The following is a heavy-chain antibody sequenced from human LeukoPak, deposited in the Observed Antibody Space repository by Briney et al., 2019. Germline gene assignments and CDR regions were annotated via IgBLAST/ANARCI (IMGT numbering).Heavy chain of an antibody. V-gene: IGHV3-33*01. J-gene: IGHJ4*02. CDR1: GFSFDTHG. Sequence: GGSLRLSCAASGFSFDTHGMHWVRQAPGKGLEWVAVIWYDGSKKYYADSVKGRYTISRDNSKKSLFLQMNSLRAEDTALYYCARDVFADSSGGSFDFWGQGTLVTVSS. CDR2: IWYDGSKK. CDR3: ARDVFADSSGGSFDF. D-gene: IGHD3-16*01.